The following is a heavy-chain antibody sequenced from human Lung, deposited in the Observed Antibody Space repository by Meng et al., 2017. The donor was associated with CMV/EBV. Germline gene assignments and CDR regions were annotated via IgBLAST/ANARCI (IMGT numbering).Heavy chain of an antibody. CDR2: ISRSGSYK. V-gene: IGHV3-21*01. CDR3: ASVSTIFRMVIKHTNYCDY. CDR1: GFTFSSYS. Sequence: GEXXKISCAASGFTFSSYSMNWVRQAPGKGLEWVSSISRSGSYKYYADSVKGRFTISRDNAKNSLYLQMNSLRAEDTAVYYCASVSTIFRMVIKHTNYCDYWGQGTXITVSS. J-gene: IGHJ4*01. D-gene: IGHD3-9*01.